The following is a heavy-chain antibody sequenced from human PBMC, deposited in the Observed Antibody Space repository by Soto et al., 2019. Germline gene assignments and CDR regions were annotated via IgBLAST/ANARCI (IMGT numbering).Heavy chain of an antibody. V-gene: IGHV1-18*01. CDR1: GYTFTSYG. Sequence: VKVSCKASGYTFTSYGISWVRQAPGQGLEWMGWISAYNGNTNYAQKLQGRVTMTTDTSISTAYMELSRLRSDDTAVYYCARLRVGATQHDAFDIWGQGTMVTVSS. CDR2: ISAYNGNT. J-gene: IGHJ3*02. CDR3: ARLRVGATQHDAFDI. D-gene: IGHD1-26*01.